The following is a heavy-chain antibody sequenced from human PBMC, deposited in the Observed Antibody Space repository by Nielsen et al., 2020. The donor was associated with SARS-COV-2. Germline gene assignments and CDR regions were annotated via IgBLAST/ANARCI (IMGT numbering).Heavy chain of an antibody. V-gene: IGHV3-30*18. CDR2: ISYDGSNK. Sequence: WIRQHPGKGLEWVAVISYDGSNKYYADSVKGRFTISRDNSKNTLYLQMNSLRAEDTAVYYCAKTAAAGKNYFDYWGQGTLVTVSS. D-gene: IGHD6-13*01. J-gene: IGHJ4*02. CDR3: AKTAAAGKNYFDY.